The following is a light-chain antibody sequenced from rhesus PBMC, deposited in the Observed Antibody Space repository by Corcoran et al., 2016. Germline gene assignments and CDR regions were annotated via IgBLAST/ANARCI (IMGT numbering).Light chain of an antibody. CDR2: DAS. V-gene: IGKV1-21*01. Sequence: DIQMTQSPSSLSASVGAKVTITCHASQGINTWLVWYQQKPGKAPKPLIYDASSLQSGVPSRFSGSGSGTDFTLSINSLQPEDFATYYYQQYNSAPPTFGQGTKVEIK. CDR3: QQYNSAPPT. J-gene: IGKJ1*01. CDR1: QGINTW.